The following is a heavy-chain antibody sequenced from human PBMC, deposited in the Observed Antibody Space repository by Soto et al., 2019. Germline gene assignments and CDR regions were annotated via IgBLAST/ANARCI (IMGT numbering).Heavy chain of an antibody. D-gene: IGHD2-8*02. Sequence: QVQLQQWGAGLLKPSETLSLTCAVYGGSFSGYYWSWIRQPPGKGLEWIGEINHSGSTNYNPSLKSRVXXAXAXXKNQCSLKLSSVTAADTAVYYCARGLRGGLTVLDYWGQGTLVTVSS. CDR1: GGSFSGYY. J-gene: IGHJ4*02. V-gene: IGHV4-34*01. CDR3: ARGLRGGLTVLDY. CDR2: INHSGST.